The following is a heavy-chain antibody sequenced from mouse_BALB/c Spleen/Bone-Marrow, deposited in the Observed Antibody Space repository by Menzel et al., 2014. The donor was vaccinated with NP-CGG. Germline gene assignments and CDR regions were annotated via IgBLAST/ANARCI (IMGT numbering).Heavy chain of an antibody. Sequence: EAQVVEAGGVICRPGESLKLSCEANEYEFPSHDMSWVRKTPEKTLELVAAINSDGGSTFYPEPMEIRFIISRDNTKKPLYLQMSSLRSEDTALYYCARQGDYGSSWFAYWGQGTLVTVSA. D-gene: IGHD1-1*01. V-gene: IGHV5-2*01. CDR1: EYEFPSHD. J-gene: IGHJ3*01. CDR2: INSDGGST. CDR3: ARQGDYGSSWFAY.